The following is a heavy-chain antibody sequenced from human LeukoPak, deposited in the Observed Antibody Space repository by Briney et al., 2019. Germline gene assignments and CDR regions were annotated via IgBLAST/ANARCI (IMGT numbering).Heavy chain of an antibody. D-gene: IGHD3-16*01. CDR3: AREGLGELTLDY. CDR1: GGTFSSYA. Sequence: VASVKVSCKASGGTFSSYAISWVRQAPGQGLEWMGGIIPIFGTANYAQKFQGRVTITADESTSTAYMELSSLRSDDTAVYYCAREGLGELTLDYWGQGTLVTVSS. CDR2: IIPIFGTA. J-gene: IGHJ4*02. V-gene: IGHV1-69*13.